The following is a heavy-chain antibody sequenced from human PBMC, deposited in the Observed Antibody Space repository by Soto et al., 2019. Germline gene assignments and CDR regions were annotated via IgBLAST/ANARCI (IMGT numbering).Heavy chain of an antibody. CDR1: GYTFTSYG. D-gene: IGHD2-15*01. V-gene: IGHV1-18*01. CDR3: ARYDIVVVDAPNWFDP. J-gene: IGHJ5*02. Sequence: ASVKVSCKASGYTFTSYGISWVRQAPGQGLEWMGWISAYNGNTNYAQKLQGRVTMTTDTSTSTAYMELRSLRSDDTAVYYCARYDIVVVDAPNWFDPWGQGTLVTVSS. CDR2: ISAYNGNT.